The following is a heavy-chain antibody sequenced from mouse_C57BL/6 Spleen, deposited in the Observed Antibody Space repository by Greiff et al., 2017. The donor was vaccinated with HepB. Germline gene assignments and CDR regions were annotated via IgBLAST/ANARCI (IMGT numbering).Heavy chain of an antibody. Sequence: VQLQQSGPGLVQPSQSLSITCTVSGFSLTSYGVHWVRQSPGKGLEWLGVIWSGGSTDYNAAFISRLSISKDNSKSQVFFKMNSLQADDTAIYYCARRDYGSSPGFAYWGQGTLVTVSA. J-gene: IGHJ3*01. D-gene: IGHD1-1*01. V-gene: IGHV2-2*01. CDR3: ARRDYGSSPGFAY. CDR1: GFSLTSYG. CDR2: IWSGGST.